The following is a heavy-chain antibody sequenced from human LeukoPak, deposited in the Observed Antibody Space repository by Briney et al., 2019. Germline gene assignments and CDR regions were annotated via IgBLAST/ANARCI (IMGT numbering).Heavy chain of an antibody. V-gene: IGHV1-69*13. CDR2: IIPIFGTA. D-gene: IGHD3-16*02. Sequence: GASVKVSCKASGGTFSSYAISWVRQAPGQGLEWMGGIIPIFGTANYAQKFQGRVTITADESTSTAYMELSSLRSEDTAVYYCARGVWGSYRDDYYYYGMDVWGQGTTVTVSS. J-gene: IGHJ6*02. CDR1: GGTFSSYA. CDR3: ARGVWGSYRDDYYYYGMDV.